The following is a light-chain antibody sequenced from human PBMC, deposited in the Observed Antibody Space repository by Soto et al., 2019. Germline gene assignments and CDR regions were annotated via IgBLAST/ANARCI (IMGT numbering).Light chain of an antibody. Sequence: EIVLTQSPGTLSLSPGESATLSCRASQSISKNYLAWYQRKPGQTPRLLIYGASNRAIGLPSRFSGSGSGTDFALTISSLEPEDFAVYYCRQYGSSPPTFGQGTRLEI. CDR2: GAS. CDR3: RQYGSSPPT. CDR1: QSISKNY. V-gene: IGKV3-20*01. J-gene: IGKJ2*01.